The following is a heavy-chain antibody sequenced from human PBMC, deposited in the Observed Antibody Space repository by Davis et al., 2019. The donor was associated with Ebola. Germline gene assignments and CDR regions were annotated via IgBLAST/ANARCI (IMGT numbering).Heavy chain of an antibody. CDR1: GFTFSSYA. CDR2: ISTNGATT. V-gene: IGHV3-64D*06. Sequence: GGSLRLSCSASGFTFSSYALHWVRQAPGKGLQSVARISTNGATTYYADSVKGRFTISRDNSKDTLYLQMRNLRIDDTAVYYCVKDRFTVVVVHGGFDYWGQGSLVTVSS. J-gene: IGHJ4*02. D-gene: IGHD2-15*01. CDR3: VKDRFTVVVVHGGFDY.